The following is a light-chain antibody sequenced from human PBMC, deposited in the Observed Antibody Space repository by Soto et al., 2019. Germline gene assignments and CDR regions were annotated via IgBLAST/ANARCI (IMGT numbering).Light chain of an antibody. CDR1: QSISSGY. CDR3: QQYGGSPLVT. J-gene: IGKJ4*01. CDR2: RAS. V-gene: IGKV3-20*01. Sequence: ETVLTQSPGTLSLSPGERATLSCRASQSISSGYLAWYQQRPGQAPRLLISRASNRATGIPDRFSGSGSGTDFTLTISRLEPEDFEVYYCQQYGGSPLVTFGGGTKVEIK.